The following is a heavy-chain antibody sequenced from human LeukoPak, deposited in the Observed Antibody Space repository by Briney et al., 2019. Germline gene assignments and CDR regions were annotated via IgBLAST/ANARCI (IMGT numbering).Heavy chain of an antibody. CDR1: GGSISSGGYY. Sequence: SETLSLTCTVSGGSISSGGYYWSWIRQHPGKGLEWIGYIYYSGSTYYNPSLKSRVTISVDMSKNQFSLKLSSVTAADTAVYYCARRLSRDGYSHFDYWGQGTLVTVSS. CDR2: IYYSGST. J-gene: IGHJ4*02. V-gene: IGHV4-31*03. D-gene: IGHD5-24*01. CDR3: ARRLSRDGYSHFDY.